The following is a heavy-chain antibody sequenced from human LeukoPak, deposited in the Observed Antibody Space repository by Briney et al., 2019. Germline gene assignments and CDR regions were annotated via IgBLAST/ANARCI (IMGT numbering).Heavy chain of an antibody. CDR2: IYISGTT. D-gene: IGHD2-8*01. CDR1: GGSISTYY. CDR3: VRERTSCTYGVCRTPRWFDP. J-gene: IGHJ5*02. V-gene: IGHV4-4*07. Sequence: PSETLSLTCTVSGGSISTYYWTWIRQPAGKGLEWIGHIYISGTTNYSPSLKSRVTMSVDTSKNQFSLKLSSVTAADTAVYYCVRERTSCTYGVCRTPRWFDPWGQGILVTVSS.